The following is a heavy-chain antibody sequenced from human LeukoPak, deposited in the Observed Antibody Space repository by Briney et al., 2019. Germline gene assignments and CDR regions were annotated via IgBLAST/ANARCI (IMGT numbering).Heavy chain of an antibody. CDR2: IKEDGSES. D-gene: IGHD3-10*02. V-gene: IGHV3-7*01. CDR1: GLTFSNYW. CDR3: AELGITMIGGV. J-gene: IGHJ6*04. Sequence: GGSLRLSCGASGLTFSNYWMSWVRQAPGKGLEWVANIKEDGSESYYVDSVKGRFTISRDNAKKTLNLQMNSLRAEDTAVYYCAELGITMIGGVWGKGTTVTISS.